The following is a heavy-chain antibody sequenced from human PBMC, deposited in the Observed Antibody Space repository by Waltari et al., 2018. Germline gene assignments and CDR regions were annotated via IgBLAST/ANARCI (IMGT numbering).Heavy chain of an antibody. CDR2: IKQDGSEK. Sequence: EVQLVASVGGLVQPGGSLRLSCAASGFTFSSHWLSWVRQAPGKGLEWVDNIKQDGSEKYYVDSVKGRFTISRDNAKNSLYLQMNRLSAEDTAVYYCARESGPRGYMDVWGKGTTVTVSS. CDR3: ARESGPRGYMDV. D-gene: IGHD3-10*01. V-gene: IGHV3-7*01. J-gene: IGHJ6*03. CDR1: GFTFSSHW.